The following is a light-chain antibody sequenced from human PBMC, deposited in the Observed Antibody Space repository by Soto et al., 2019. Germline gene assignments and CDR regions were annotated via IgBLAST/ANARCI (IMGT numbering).Light chain of an antibody. CDR2: GNS. J-gene: IGLJ1*01. CDR3: QSYDSSLNYV. Sequence: QSVLTQRPSVSGAPGQRVTISCTGSSSNIGAGYDVHWYQQLPGTAPKLLIYGNSNRPSGVPDRFSGSKSGTSASLAITGLQAEDEADYYCQSYDSSLNYVFGTGTKLTVL. CDR1: SSNIGAGYD. V-gene: IGLV1-40*01.